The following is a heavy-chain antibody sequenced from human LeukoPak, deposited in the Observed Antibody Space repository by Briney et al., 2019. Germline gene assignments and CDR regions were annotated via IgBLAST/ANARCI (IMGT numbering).Heavy chain of an antibody. Sequence: GESLKISCKGSGYSFTSYWIGWVRQMPGKGLEWMGIIYPGDSDTRYSPSFQGQVTISADKSISTAYLQWSSLKASDTAMYYCARLTNIKYSSFPYYFDYWGQGTLVTVSS. CDR2: IYPGDSDT. CDR3: ARLTNIKYSSFPYYFDY. V-gene: IGHV5-51*01. J-gene: IGHJ4*02. CDR1: GYSFTSYW. D-gene: IGHD6-6*01.